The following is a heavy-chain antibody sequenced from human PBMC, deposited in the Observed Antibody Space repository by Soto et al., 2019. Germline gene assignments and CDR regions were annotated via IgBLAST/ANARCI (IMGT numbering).Heavy chain of an antibody. J-gene: IGHJ6*02. D-gene: IGHD1-1*01. CDR1: GFTFSSYE. Sequence: PGGSLRLSCAASGFTFSSYEMNWVRQAPGKGLEWVSYISSSGSTIYYADSVKGRFTISRDNAKNSLYLQMNSLRAEDTAVYYCAREEQPYSYGMDVWGQGTTVTVSS. V-gene: IGHV3-48*03. CDR3: AREEQPYSYGMDV. CDR2: ISSSGSTI.